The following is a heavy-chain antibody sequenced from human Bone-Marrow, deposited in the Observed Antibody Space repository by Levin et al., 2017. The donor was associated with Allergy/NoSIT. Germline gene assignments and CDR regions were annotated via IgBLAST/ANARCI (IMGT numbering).Heavy chain of an antibody. Sequence: GGSLRLSCAASGFTVSSNYMSWVRQAPGKGLEWVSVIYSGGSTYYADSVKGRFTISRDNSKNTLYLQMNSLRAEDTAVYYCARANSGSYYRYWGQGTLVTVSS. V-gene: IGHV3-53*01. J-gene: IGHJ4*02. CDR2: IYSGGST. D-gene: IGHD1-26*01. CDR3: ARANSGSYYRY. CDR1: GFTVSSNY.